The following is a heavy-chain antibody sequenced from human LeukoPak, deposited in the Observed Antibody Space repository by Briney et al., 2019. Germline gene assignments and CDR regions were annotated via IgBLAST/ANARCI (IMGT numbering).Heavy chain of an antibody. D-gene: IGHD2-21*02. J-gene: IGHJ4*02. CDR3: ASGVVTARLNDY. Sequence: SETLSLTCTVSGGSISSSSYYWGWIRQPPGKGLEWIGSIYYSGSTNYNPSLKSRVTISVDTSKNQFSLKLSSVTAADTAVYYCASGVVTARLNDYWGQGTLVTVSS. CDR2: IYYSGST. V-gene: IGHV4-39*07. CDR1: GGSISSSSYY.